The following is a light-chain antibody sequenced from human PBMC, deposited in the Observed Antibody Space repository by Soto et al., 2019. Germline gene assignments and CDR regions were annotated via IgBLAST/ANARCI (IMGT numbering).Light chain of an antibody. V-gene: IGLV1-40*01. J-gene: IGLJ1*01. CDR2: GNT. CDR1: SSNIGAGYD. Sequence: QSVLTQPPSVSGAPGQRVTISCTGSSSNIGAGYDVHWYQQLPGTAPNLLIYGNTHRPSGVPDRFSVSKSGTSASLAITELQAEDEADYYCQSYDSSLSGYVFGAGTKLTVL. CDR3: QSYDSSLSGYV.